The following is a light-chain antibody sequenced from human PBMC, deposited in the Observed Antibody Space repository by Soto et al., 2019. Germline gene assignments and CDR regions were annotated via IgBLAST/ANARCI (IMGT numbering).Light chain of an antibody. CDR3: QHYGNSLPYT. V-gene: IGKV3-20*01. Sequence: EIVLTQSPGTLSLSPGERATLSCRASQTVRSDYLAWYQQKPGQSPRLLIYGASFRATGIPDRFSGSGSGTDFTLTISRLEPEDFAVYSCQHYGNSLPYTFGQGPKLEI. J-gene: IGKJ2*01. CDR2: GAS. CDR1: QTVRSDY.